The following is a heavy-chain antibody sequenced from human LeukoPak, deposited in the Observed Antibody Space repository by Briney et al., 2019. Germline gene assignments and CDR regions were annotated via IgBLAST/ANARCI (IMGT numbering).Heavy chain of an antibody. V-gene: IGHV1-8*01. CDR1: GYTFTSYD. D-gene: IGHD3-22*01. Sequence: GASVKVPCKASGYTFTSYDINWVRQATGQGLEWMGWMNPNSGNTGYAQKFQGRVTMTRNTSISTAYMELSSLRSEDTAVYYCARAPHYYDSSGYVFDYWGQGTLVTVSS. CDR3: ARAPHYYDSSGYVFDY. J-gene: IGHJ4*02. CDR2: MNPNSGNT.